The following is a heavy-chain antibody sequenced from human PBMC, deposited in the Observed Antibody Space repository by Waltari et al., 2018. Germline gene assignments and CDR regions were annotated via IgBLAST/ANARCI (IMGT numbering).Heavy chain of an antibody. Sequence: QLQLQASGPGLVKPSETLSLTCTVSGGSISSSSYSWGWIRQPPGKGLEWIGSIYYSGSTYYNPSLKSRVTISVDTSKNQFSLKLSSVTAADTAVYYCARVAVAGTVDYWGQGTLVTVSS. V-gene: IGHV4-39*07. J-gene: IGHJ4*02. CDR3: ARVAVAGTVDY. CDR1: GGSISSSSYS. D-gene: IGHD6-19*01. CDR2: IYYSGST.